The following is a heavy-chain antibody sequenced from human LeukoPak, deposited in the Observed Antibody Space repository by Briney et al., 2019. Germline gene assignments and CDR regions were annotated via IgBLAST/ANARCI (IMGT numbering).Heavy chain of an antibody. V-gene: IGHV4-61*02. Sequence: SETLSLTCTVSGGSISSGSYYWSWIRQPAGKGLEWIGRTYTSGSTNYNPSLKSRVTISVDTSKNQFSLKLSSVTAADTAVYYCARGGYSGYVAWFDPWGQGTLVTVSS. J-gene: IGHJ5*02. CDR3: ARGGYSGYVAWFDP. CDR2: TYTSGST. CDR1: GGSISSGSYY. D-gene: IGHD5-12*01.